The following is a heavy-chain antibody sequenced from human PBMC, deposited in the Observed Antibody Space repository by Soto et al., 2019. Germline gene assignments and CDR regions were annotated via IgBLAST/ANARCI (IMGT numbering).Heavy chain of an antibody. V-gene: IGHV3-13*01. CDR3: ARGQALTYYDFWSGYSWFDP. D-gene: IGHD3-3*01. CDR2: IGTAGDT. CDR1: GFSLSISD. Sequence: SPRLSCAASGFSLSISDMHLVRKAKGKGLEWVSAIGTAGDTYYPGSVKGRFTISRENAKNSLYLQMNSLRAEDTAVYYCARGQALTYYDFWSGYSWFDPWGQGTLVTVSS. J-gene: IGHJ5*02.